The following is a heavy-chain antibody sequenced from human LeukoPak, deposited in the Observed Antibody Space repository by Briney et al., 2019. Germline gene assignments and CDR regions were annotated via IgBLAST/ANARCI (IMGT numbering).Heavy chain of an antibody. CDR3: ATSRGYSGYDLSLTYYYYGMDV. V-gene: IGHV1-24*01. Sequence: ASVKVSCKVSGYTLTELSMHWVRQAPGKGLEWMGGFDPEDGETICAQKFQGRVTMTEDTSTDTTYMELSSLRSEDTAVYYCATSRGYSGYDLSLTYYYYGMDVWGQGTTVTVSS. CDR2: FDPEDGET. CDR1: GYTLTELS. D-gene: IGHD5-12*01. J-gene: IGHJ6*02.